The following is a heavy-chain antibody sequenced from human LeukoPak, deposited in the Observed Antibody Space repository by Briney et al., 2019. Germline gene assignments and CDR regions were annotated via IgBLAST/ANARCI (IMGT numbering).Heavy chain of an antibody. CDR3: AKQWENGVRLFDY. Sequence: GGSLRLSCGASGFTFSDYYMSWIRQAPGKGLEWVSYISGSGSTTYYADSVKGRFTISRDNAKNSLYLQMNSLRAEDTAVYYCAKQWENGVRLFDYWGQGTLVTVSS. D-gene: IGHD1-26*01. V-gene: IGHV3-11*04. J-gene: IGHJ4*02. CDR1: GFTFSDYY. CDR2: ISGSGSTT.